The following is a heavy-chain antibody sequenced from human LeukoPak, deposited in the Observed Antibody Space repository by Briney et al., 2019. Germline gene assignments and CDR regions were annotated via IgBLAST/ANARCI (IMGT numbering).Heavy chain of an antibody. Sequence: GGSLRLSCAASGFTFSSYAMSWVRQAPGKGLEWVSAISGSGGSTYYADSVKGRFTISRDNSKNTLYLHMNSLRAEDTAVYYCAIESSYGDYEISGYWGQGTLVTVSS. V-gene: IGHV3-23*01. CDR3: AIESSYGDYEISGY. CDR1: GFTFSSYA. CDR2: ISGSGGST. J-gene: IGHJ4*02. D-gene: IGHD4-17*01.